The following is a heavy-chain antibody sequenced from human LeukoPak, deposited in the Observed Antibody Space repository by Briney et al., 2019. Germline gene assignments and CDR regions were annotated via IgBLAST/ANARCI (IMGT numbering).Heavy chain of an antibody. CDR3: SRDYSGYDRFFDY. D-gene: IGHD5-12*01. V-gene: IGHV4-59*01. CDR1: GGSLSSYY. Sequence: SETLSLTCTDSGGSLSSYYWSWIRQPPGKGLEWIGYIYYSGSTNYNPPLKSRVTISVYTSRNQFSLKLSSVTAADTAVYYCSRDYSGYDRFFDYCGQGTLVTVSS. CDR2: IYYSGST. J-gene: IGHJ4*02.